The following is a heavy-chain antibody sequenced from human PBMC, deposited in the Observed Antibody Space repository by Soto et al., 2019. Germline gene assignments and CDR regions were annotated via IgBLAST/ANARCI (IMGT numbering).Heavy chain of an antibody. Sequence: SVKVSCKASEGTFSSYAISWVRQAPGQGPEWMGSITPILGTANYAQKFQDRVTLTADKSTSTAYMKLSSLRSEDTAVYYCARGQSGNYYDNYFDYWGQGTLVTV. CDR1: EGTFSSYA. CDR3: ARGQSGNYYDNYFDY. V-gene: IGHV1-69*04. J-gene: IGHJ4*02. CDR2: ITPILGTA. D-gene: IGHD1-26*01.